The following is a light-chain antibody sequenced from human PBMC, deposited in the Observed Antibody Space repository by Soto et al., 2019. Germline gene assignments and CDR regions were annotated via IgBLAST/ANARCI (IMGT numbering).Light chain of an antibody. V-gene: IGKV2-30*02. CDR1: QSLVHRDGNTY. CDR3: MQGSHWPPIT. CDR2: KVS. Sequence: DVVVTQSPLSLPVTLGQAASISCRSSQSLVHRDGNTYLSWFRQRPGQSPRRIIYKVSNREAGVTDRFGGSGSGTDFTLKISRVEAEDVGLYYCMQGSHWPPITFGQGTRLEIK. J-gene: IGKJ5*01.